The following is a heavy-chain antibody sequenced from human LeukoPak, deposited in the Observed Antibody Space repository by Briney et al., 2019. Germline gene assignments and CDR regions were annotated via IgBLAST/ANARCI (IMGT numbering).Heavy chain of an antibody. CDR2: ISGSDGSTI. V-gene: IGHV3-48*04. CDR1: GFTFSSYA. CDR3: AELGITMIGGV. J-gene: IGHJ6*04. D-gene: IGHD3-10*02. Sequence: GSLRLSCAASGFTFSSYAMNWVRQAPGKGLEWVSVISGSDGSTIYYADSVKGRFTISRDNAKNSLYLQMNSLRAEDTAVYYCAELGITMIGGVWGKGTTVTISS.